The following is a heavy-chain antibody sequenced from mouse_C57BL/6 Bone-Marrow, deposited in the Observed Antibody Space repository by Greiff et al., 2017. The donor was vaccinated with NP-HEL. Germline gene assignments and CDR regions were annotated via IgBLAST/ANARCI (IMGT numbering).Heavy chain of an antibody. CDR1: GYTFTSYW. V-gene: IGHV1-55*01. CDR2: IYPGSGST. Sequence: QVQLQQPGAELVKPGASVKMSCKASGYTFTSYWITWVKQRPGQGLEWIGDIYPGSGSTNYNEQFKSKATLTVDTSSSTAYMQLSSLTSEDSAVYYCARREIYYGNLGLYYYAMDYWGQGTSVTVSS. CDR3: ARREIYYGNLGLYYYAMDY. D-gene: IGHD2-1*01. J-gene: IGHJ4*01.